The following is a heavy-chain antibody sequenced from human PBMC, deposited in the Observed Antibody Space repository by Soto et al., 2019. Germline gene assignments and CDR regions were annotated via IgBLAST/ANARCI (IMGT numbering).Heavy chain of an antibody. Sequence: VQLVESGGGVVQPGRSLRLSCAASGFTFSSYSMNWVRQAPGKGLEWVSSISSSSSYIYYADSVKGRFTISRDNAKNSLYLQMNSLRAEDTAVYYCARDSSGWLFDYWGQGTLVTVSS. CDR3: ARDSSGWLFDY. J-gene: IGHJ4*02. D-gene: IGHD6-19*01. V-gene: IGHV3-21*01. CDR1: GFTFSSYS. CDR2: ISSSSSYI.